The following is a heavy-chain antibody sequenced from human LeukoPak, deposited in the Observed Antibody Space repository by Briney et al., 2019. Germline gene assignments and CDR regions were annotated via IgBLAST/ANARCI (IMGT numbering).Heavy chain of an antibody. V-gene: IGHV3-30-3*01. CDR1: GFTFSSYA. CDR2: ISYDRSIT. CDR3: ARTEQWLDPFFDY. Sequence: GGSLRLSCAASGFTFSSYAMHWVRQAPGKGLEWVAVISYDRSITYYADSVKGRFTISRDNSKNTLYLQMNSLRAEDTAVYYCARTEQWLDPFFDYWGQGTLVTVSS. J-gene: IGHJ4*02. D-gene: IGHD6-19*01.